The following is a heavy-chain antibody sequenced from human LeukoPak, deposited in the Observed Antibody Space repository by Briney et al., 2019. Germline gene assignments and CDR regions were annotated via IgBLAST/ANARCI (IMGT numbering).Heavy chain of an antibody. Sequence: SVKASCKASGGTFSSYAISWVRQAPGQGLEWMGGIIPIFGTANYAQKFQGRVTITADKSTSTAYMELSSLRSEDTAVYYCAKQNTYYYYYYMDVWGKGTTVTVSS. CDR2: IIPIFGTA. J-gene: IGHJ6*03. CDR3: AKQNTYYYYYYMDV. V-gene: IGHV1-69*06. CDR1: GGTFSSYA.